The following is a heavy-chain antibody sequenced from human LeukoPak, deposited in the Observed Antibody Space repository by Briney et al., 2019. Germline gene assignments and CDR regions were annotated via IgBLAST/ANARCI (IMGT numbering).Heavy chain of an antibody. Sequence: GGSLRLSCAASGFSLSGEAVTWVRQAPGRGLEWVSSIGERNPSPTYADSVKGRFTLSRDTSSSTLFLQMNNLRVEDTAVYYCAKGRLFKFGVSQPGLLRGTHSLSSYYLDVWGKGTTVIVSS. CDR1: GFSLSGEA. CDR2: IGERNPSP. CDR3: AKGRLFKFGVSQPGLLRGTHSLSSYYLDV. V-gene: IGHV3-23*01. J-gene: IGHJ6*03. D-gene: IGHD2-8*01.